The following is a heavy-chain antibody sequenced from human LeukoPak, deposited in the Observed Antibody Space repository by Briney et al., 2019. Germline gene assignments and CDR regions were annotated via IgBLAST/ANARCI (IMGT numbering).Heavy chain of an antibody. V-gene: IGHV3-30*03. Sequence: GRSLRLSCAASGFTFNSYGMHWVRQAPGKGLEWVAVISYDGSNKYSADSVKGRFTISRDNSKNTLYLQMNSLRAEDTAVYYCARDYYGSGSHDNWFDPWGQGTLVTVSS. D-gene: IGHD3-10*01. CDR3: ARDYYGSGSHDNWFDP. J-gene: IGHJ5*02. CDR1: GFTFNSYG. CDR2: ISYDGSNK.